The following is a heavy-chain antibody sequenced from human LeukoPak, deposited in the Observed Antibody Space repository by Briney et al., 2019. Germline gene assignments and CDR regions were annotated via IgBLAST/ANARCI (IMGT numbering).Heavy chain of an antibody. D-gene: IGHD3-10*01. Sequence: GGSLRLSCAASGFTFSSYSMNWVRQAPGKGLEWVSSISSSSSYIYYADSVKGRFTISRDNAKNSLYLQMNSLRAEDTAVFYCARNTITGYYYGMDVWGQGTTVTISS. V-gene: IGHV3-21*01. J-gene: IGHJ6*02. CDR2: ISSSSSYI. CDR1: GFTFSSYS. CDR3: ARNTITGYYYGMDV.